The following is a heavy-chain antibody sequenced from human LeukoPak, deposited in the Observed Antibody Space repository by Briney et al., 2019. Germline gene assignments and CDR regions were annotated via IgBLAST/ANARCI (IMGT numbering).Heavy chain of an antibody. J-gene: IGHJ4*02. Sequence: GASVKVSCKASGYTFTGYYMHWVRQAPGQRLEWMGWINAGNGNTKYSQKFQGRVTITRGTSASTAYMELSSLRSEDTAVYYCAREGNIAALPGYFDYWGQGTLVTVSS. V-gene: IGHV1-3*01. D-gene: IGHD6-6*01. CDR3: AREGNIAALPGYFDY. CDR2: INAGNGNT. CDR1: GYTFTGYY.